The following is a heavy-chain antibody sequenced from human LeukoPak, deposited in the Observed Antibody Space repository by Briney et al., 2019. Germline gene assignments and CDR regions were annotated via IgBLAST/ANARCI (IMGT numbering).Heavy chain of an antibody. J-gene: IGHJ6*03. D-gene: IGHD6-6*01. CDR1: GGTLSSYA. CDR3: ARDGNGQLADYYYYYMDV. V-gene: IGHV1-69*05. CDR2: IIPIFGTA. Sequence: GASVKVSCKASGGTLSSYAISWVRQAPGQGLEWMGGIIPIFGTANYAQKFQGRVTITTDESTSTAYMELSSLRSEDTAVYYCARDGNGQLADYYYYYMDVWGKGTTVTVSS.